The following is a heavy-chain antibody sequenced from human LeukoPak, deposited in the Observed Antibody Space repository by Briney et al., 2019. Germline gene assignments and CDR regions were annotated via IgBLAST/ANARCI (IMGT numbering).Heavy chain of an antibody. V-gene: IGHV7-4-1*02. D-gene: IGHD6-19*01. Sequence: ASVKVSCKASGYTFTSYAMNWVRQAPGQGLEWMGWINTNTGNPTYAQGFTGRFVFSLDTSVSTAYLQISSLKAEDTAVYYCVFSQWLPGGGAFDIWGQGTMVTVSS. CDR1: GYTFTSYA. CDR3: VFSQWLPGGGAFDI. CDR2: INTNTGNP. J-gene: IGHJ3*02.